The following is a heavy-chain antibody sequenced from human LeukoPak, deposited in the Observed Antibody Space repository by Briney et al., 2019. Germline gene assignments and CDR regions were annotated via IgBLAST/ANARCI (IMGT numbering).Heavy chain of an antibody. V-gene: IGHV3-23*01. CDR2: ISGSGGST. CDR3: AKTGGIAARPYYFDY. CDR1: GFTFSSYA. D-gene: IGHD6-6*01. Sequence: GGSLRLSCAASGFTFSSYAMSWVRQAPGKGLEWVSAISGSGGSTYYADSVKGRFTISRDNSKNTLYLQMDSLRAEDTAVYYCAKTGGIAARPYYFDYWGQGTLVTVSS. J-gene: IGHJ4*02.